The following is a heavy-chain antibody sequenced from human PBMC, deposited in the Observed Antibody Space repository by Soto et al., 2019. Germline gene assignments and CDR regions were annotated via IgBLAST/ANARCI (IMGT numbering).Heavy chain of an antibody. Sequence: SETLSHTCAVSGYSISSCYYWAWIRQPPGKGLGWNGSSYNSGSTYYNPSPKSRVTISVDTSKNQFSLKLSSVTVADTAVYYCESDRIAAAGRFDDWGQGTLVTVSS. CDR1: GYSISSCYY. CDR2: SYNSGST. CDR3: ESDRIAAAGRFDD. V-gene: IGHV4-38-2*01. J-gene: IGHJ4*02. D-gene: IGHD6-13*01.